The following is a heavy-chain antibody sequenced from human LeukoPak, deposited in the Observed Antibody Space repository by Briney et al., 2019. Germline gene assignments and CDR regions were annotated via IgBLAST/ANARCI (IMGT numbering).Heavy chain of an antibody. Sequence: GGSLRLSCAASGFTFSSYWMSWVRQAPGKGLEWVANIKQDGSEKYYVDSVKGRFTISRDNAKNSLYLQMNSLRAEDTAVYYCASDILTGLRNYYFDYWGQGTLVTVSS. CDR1: GFTFSSYW. J-gene: IGHJ4*02. CDR3: ASDILTGLRNYYFDY. CDR2: IKQDGSEK. V-gene: IGHV3-7*01. D-gene: IGHD3-9*01.